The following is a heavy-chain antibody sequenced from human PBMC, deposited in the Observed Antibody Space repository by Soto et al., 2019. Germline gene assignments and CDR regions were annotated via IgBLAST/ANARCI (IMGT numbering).Heavy chain of an antibody. CDR1: GYTFTSYG. D-gene: IGHD3-22*01. CDR3: ARFMTYYYDSSGYYASD. Sequence: QVQLVQSGAEVKKPGASVKVSCKASGYTFTSYGISWVGQAPGQGLEWMGWISAYNGNTNYAQKLQGRVTMTTDTSTSTAYMELRSLRSDDTAVYYCARFMTYYYDSSGYYASDWGQGTLVTVSS. V-gene: IGHV1-18*01. CDR2: ISAYNGNT. J-gene: IGHJ4*02.